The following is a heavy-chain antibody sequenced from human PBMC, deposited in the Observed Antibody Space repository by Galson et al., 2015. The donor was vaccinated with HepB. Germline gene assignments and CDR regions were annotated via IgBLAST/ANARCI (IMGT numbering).Heavy chain of an antibody. CDR2: FDPEDGET. V-gene: IGHV1-24*01. CDR1: GYTLTELS. CDR3: ATLIVVVTAIRPPFDP. Sequence: SVKVSCKVSGYTLTELSMHWVRQAPGKGLEWMGGFDPEDGETIYAQKFQGRVTMTEDTSTDTAYMELSSLRSEDTAVHYCATLIVVVTAIRPPFDPWGQGTLVTVSS. J-gene: IGHJ5*02. D-gene: IGHD2-21*02.